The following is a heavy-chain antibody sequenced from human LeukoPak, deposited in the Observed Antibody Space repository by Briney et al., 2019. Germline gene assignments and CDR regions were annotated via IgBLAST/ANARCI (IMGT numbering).Heavy chain of an antibody. CDR3: ARGLGGVEVRRVEYYFDY. J-gene: IGHJ4*02. CDR2: INPTSGST. CDR1: GYMFTGHY. Sequence: ASVKVSCKASGYMFTGHYMHWVRQAPGRGLEWMGIINPTSGSTSYAQNFQGRVTMTRDTSTSTVYMELSSLRSEDTAVYYCARGLGGVEVRRVEYYFDYWGQGTLVTVSS. D-gene: IGHD2-8*02. V-gene: IGHV1-46*01.